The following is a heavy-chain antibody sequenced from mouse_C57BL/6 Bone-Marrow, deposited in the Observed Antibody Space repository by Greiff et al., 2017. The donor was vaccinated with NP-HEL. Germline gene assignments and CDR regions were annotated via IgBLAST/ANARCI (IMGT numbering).Heavy chain of an antibody. V-gene: IGHV5-15*04. CDR3: ARRYGSSYKYFDV. CDR2: ISNLAYSI. CDR1: GFTFSDYG. D-gene: IGHD1-1*01. J-gene: IGHJ1*03. Sequence: EVKLVESGGGLVQPGGSLKLSCAASGFTFSDYGMAWVRQAPRKGPEWVAFISNLAYSIYYADTVTGRFAISRENAKNTLYLEMSSLRSEDTAMYYCARRYGSSYKYFDVWGTGTTVTVSS.